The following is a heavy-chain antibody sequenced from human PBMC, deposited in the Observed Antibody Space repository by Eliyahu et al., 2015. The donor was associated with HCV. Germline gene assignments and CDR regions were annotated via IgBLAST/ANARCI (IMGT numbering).Heavy chain of an antibody. J-gene: IGHJ6*02. CDR2: ISHTGST. Sequence: GSFSGYFWSWIRQPPGKGLEWIGEISHTGSTNYNPPLKSRVTISVDTSKNQFSLKLSSVTAADTAVYYCARGNGSSNHRRYYYYYYGMDVWGQGTTVTVSS. CDR3: ARGNGSSNHRRYYYYYYGMDV. V-gene: IGHV4-34*01. CDR1: GSFSGYF. D-gene: IGHD6-13*01.